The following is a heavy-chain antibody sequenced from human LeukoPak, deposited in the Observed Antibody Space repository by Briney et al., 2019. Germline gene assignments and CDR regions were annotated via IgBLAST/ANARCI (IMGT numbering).Heavy chain of an antibody. CDR3: ASLFHYDSSGQEGYFDY. CDR1: GYTFTSYY. Sequence: GASVKVSCKASGYTFTSYYMHWVRQAPGQGLEWMGIINPSGGSTSYAQKFQGRVTMTRDMSTSTVYMELSSLRAEDMAVYYCASLFHYDSSGQEGYFDYWGQGTLVTVSS. D-gene: IGHD3-22*01. J-gene: IGHJ4*02. CDR2: INPSGGST. V-gene: IGHV1-46*01.